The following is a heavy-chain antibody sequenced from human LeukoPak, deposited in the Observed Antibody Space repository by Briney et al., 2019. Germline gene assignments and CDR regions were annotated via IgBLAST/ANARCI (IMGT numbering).Heavy chain of an antibody. V-gene: IGHV4-59*08. CDR1: GGSISSYY. Sequence: SETLSLTCTVSGGSISSYYWSWIRQPPGKGLEWIGYIYYSGSTNYNPSLKSRVTISVDTSKNHFSLKLSSVTAADTAVYYCARRGSGTYYDAFDIWDQGTMVTVSS. J-gene: IGHJ3*02. CDR2: IYYSGST. D-gene: IGHD1-26*01. CDR3: ARRGSGTYYDAFDI.